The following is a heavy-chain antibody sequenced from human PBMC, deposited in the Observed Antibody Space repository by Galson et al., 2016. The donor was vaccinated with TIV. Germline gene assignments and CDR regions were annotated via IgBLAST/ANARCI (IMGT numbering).Heavy chain of an antibody. CDR2: IGTYNGDR. V-gene: IGHV1-18*01. D-gene: IGHD1/OR15-1a*01. J-gene: IGHJ4*02. CDR1: GYTFTNYG. Sequence: SVKVSCKASGYTFTNYGISWVRQAPGQGLEWMGWIGTYNGDRRYAQKFQDRVTMTTDTSTSTAYLEVRSLRSDDTAVYYCARDVRGTCTNMDQWGQGTLVTVSS. CDR3: ARDVRGTCTNMDQ.